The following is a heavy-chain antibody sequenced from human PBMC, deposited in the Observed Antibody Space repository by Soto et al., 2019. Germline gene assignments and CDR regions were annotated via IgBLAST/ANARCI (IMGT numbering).Heavy chain of an antibody. CDR3: ARATKRYSSSSSRGGMDV. Sequence: ASGKVSCKASGYTFTGYYMHWVRQAPGQGLEWMGWINPNSGGTNYAQKFQGWVTMTRDTSISTAYMGLSRLRSDDTAVYYCARATKRYSSSSSRGGMDVWGQGTTVTVSS. CDR2: INPNSGGT. CDR1: GYTFTGYY. V-gene: IGHV1-2*04. J-gene: IGHJ6*02. D-gene: IGHD6-6*01.